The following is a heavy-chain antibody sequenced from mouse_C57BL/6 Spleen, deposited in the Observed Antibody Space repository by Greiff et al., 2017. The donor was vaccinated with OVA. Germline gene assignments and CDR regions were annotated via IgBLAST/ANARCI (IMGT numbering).Heavy chain of an antibody. CDR3: ASDYGSNSYYFDY. CDR2: ISDGGSYT. Sequence: EVQLVESGGGLVKPGGSLKLSCAASGFTFSSYAMSWVRQTPEKRLEWVATISDGGSYTYYPDNVKGRFTISRDNAKNNRYLQMSHLKSEDTAMYYCASDYGSNSYYFDYWGQGTTLTVSS. CDR1: GFTFSSYA. V-gene: IGHV5-4*01. D-gene: IGHD1-1*01. J-gene: IGHJ2*01.